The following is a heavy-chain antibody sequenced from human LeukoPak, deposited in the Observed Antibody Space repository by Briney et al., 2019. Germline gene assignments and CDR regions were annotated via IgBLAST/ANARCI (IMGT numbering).Heavy chain of an antibody. CDR1: GFTFTSYA. V-gene: IGHV3-23*01. Sequence: PGGSLRLSCAVSGFTFTSYAMSWVRQAPGKGLEWVSAISGSGRTTYYADSVKGRFTISRDNSKNTLYLQMNSPRAEDTAVYYCAKAERFSGTKTPDYWGQGSLVIVSS. D-gene: IGHD5-12*01. CDR2: ISGSGRTT. CDR3: AKAERFSGTKTPDY. J-gene: IGHJ4*02.